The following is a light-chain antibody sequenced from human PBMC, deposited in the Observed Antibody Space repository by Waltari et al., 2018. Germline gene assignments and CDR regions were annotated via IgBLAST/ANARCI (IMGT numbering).Light chain of an antibody. V-gene: IGLV2-8*01. J-gene: IGLJ1*01. CDR2: EVN. CDR1: SSYVGGYNY. CDR3: SSHAGSNNLV. Sequence: QSALTRPPSASGSRGKSVTIACTGTSSYVGGYNYHSWYQHHPGEAPKLMIFEVNKRPSGVPDRFSGSKSGNTASLTVSGLQAEDDADYYCSSHAGSNNLVFGTGTKVTVL.